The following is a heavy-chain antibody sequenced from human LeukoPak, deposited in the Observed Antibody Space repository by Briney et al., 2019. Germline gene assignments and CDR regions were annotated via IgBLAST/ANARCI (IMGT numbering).Heavy chain of an antibody. V-gene: IGHV4-61*02. CDR2: IYTSGST. Sequence: ASETLSLTCTVSGGSISSGSYYWSWIRQPAGKGLEWIGRIYTSGSTNYNPSLKSRVTISVDTSKNQFSLKLSSVTAADTAVYYCARSPSYYDILTGYYRGMDAFDIWGQGTMVTVSS. CDR1: GGSISSGSYY. J-gene: IGHJ3*02. D-gene: IGHD3-9*01. CDR3: ARSPSYYDILTGYYRGMDAFDI.